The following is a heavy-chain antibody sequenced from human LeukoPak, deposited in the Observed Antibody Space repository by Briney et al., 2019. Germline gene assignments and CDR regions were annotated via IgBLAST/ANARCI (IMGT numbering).Heavy chain of an antibody. CDR1: GYTFRYYW. CDR2: IYPGDSDA. CDR3: ARSRAGGGSVMDV. V-gene: IGHV5-51*01. Sequence: PGESLKISCTASGYTFRYYWIGWVRQMPGKGLEWMGIIYPGDSDARYSPSFQGQVTISADKSISTAYLQWSSLKASDTAMYYCARSRAGGGSVMDVWGQGTTVTVAS. J-gene: IGHJ6*02. D-gene: IGHD3-16*01.